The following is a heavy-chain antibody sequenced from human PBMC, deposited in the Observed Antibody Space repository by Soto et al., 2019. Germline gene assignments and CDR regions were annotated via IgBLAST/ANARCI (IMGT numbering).Heavy chain of an antibody. Sequence: QGQLVQSGAEVKKPGASVKHSCKASGYTFTSYGITWVRQAPGQGIEWMGCISAYNGNTNYAQKHQGRVTMTTDTTTSTAYTELRSLRSDDTAVYYCAGVQPPTKSDAFDILGQGTTLIVSS. CDR2: ISAYNGNT. CDR3: AGVQPPTKSDAFDI. CDR1: GYTFTSYG. D-gene: IGHD6-13*01. V-gene: IGHV1-18*01. J-gene: IGHJ3*02.